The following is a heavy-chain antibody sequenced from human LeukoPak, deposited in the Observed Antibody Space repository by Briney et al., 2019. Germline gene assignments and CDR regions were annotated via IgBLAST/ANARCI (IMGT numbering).Heavy chain of an antibody. CDR1: GGSISSGGYY. Sequence: SETLSLTCTVSGGSISSGGYYWSWIRQHPGKGLEWIGYIYYSGSTYYNPSLKSRVTISVDTSKNQFSLKLSPVTAADTAVYYCAGGGQLLYGYWGQGTLVTVSS. CDR3: AGGGQLLYGY. D-gene: IGHD2-2*02. CDR2: IYYSGST. J-gene: IGHJ4*02. V-gene: IGHV4-31*03.